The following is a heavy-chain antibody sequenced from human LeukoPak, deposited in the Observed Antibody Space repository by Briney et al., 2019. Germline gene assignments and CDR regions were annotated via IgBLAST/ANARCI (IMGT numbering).Heavy chain of an antibody. D-gene: IGHD6-13*01. J-gene: IGHJ4*02. CDR3: VKDGGYSSSCYYFDY. CDR2: ISASGGST. CDR1: EFTFSSYA. V-gene: IGHV3-23*01. Sequence: GGSLRLSCAASEFTFSSYAMSWVRQAPGRGLEWVSGISASGGSTYYADSVKGRFIISRENSKSTLYLQMSSLRAEDTAIYYCVKDGGYSSSCYYFDYWGQGTLVTVSS.